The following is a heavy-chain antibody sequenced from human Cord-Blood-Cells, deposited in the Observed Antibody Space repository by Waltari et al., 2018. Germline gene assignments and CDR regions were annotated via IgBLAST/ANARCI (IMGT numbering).Heavy chain of an antibody. Sequence: QVQLVQYGAEVKKPGASLKVSCQASGYTFTGYYMHWVRQAPGQGLEWMGRINPDSGSTNHAKKFQGRVTMTRDWSISSAYMELGRLRSDDTVVYYCARSKCSINSCYYFDFWGQGTLVTVAS. CDR2: INPDSGST. V-gene: IGHV1-2*05. CDR3: ARSKCSINSCYYFDF. D-gene: IGHD2-2*01. J-gene: IGHJ4*02. CDR1: GYTFTGYY.